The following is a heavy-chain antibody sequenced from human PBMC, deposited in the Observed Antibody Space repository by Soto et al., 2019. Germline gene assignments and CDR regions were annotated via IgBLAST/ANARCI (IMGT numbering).Heavy chain of an antibody. CDR1: GDSVSSNSAA. J-gene: IGHJ3*02. D-gene: IGHD2-2*01. V-gene: IGHV6-1*01. CDR3: PRDDINRANCSSTICFPPGPNSFDI. Sequence: PSQTLSLTCAISGDSVSSNSAAWNWIRQSPSRGLEWLGRTYYRSKWYNDYAVSVKSRITINPDTSKNQFSLQLNSVTPEDTAVYYCPRDDINRANCSSTICFPPGPNSFDIRGPGTIVTVS. CDR2: TYYRSKWYN.